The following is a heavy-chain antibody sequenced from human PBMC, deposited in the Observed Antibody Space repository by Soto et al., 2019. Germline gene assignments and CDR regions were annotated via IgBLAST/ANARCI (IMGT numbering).Heavy chain of an antibody. CDR3: TRHVTHPYSY. CDR1: GFTFSGSA. CDR2: IRSKANSYAT. D-gene: IGHD2-21*02. J-gene: IGHJ4*02. Sequence: EVQLVESGGGLVQPGGSLKLSCAASGFTFSGSAMHWVRQASGKGLEWVGRIRSKANSYATAYDASVKDRFTMSRDDSKNTAYLQMNSLKTEDTAVYYCTRHVTHPYSYWGQGTLVTVSS. V-gene: IGHV3-73*01.